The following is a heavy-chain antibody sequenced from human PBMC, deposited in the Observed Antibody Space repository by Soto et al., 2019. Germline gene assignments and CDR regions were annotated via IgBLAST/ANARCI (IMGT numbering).Heavy chain of an antibody. Sequence: QVHLVQSGAEVKKPGASVKVSCKASGYTFTSYGITWVRQAPGQGLEWMGWISAHNGNTDYAQKLQGRVIGTRDTSTSTAYMELRSLRSDDPAVYYCARGRYGDYWGQGALVTVSS. D-gene: IGHD1-1*01. V-gene: IGHV1-18*01. J-gene: IGHJ4*02. CDR3: ARGRYGDY. CDR1: GYTFTSYG. CDR2: ISAHNGNT.